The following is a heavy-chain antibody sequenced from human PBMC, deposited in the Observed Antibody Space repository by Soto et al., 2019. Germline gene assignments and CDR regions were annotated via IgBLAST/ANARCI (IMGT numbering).Heavy chain of an antibody. D-gene: IGHD5-12*01. J-gene: IGHJ4*01. V-gene: IGHV4-31*03. CDR3: ARGEQWLRLPYFDY. CDR2: IFYSGST. CDR1: GGSFSSGGYF. Sequence: SETLSLTCTVSGGSFSSGGYFWSWIRQHPGKGLEWIGYIFYSGSTYYNPSLKSRVTISVDTSKNQFSLKLSSVTAADTAVYYCARGEQWLRLPYFDYWGHGTLVTVSS.